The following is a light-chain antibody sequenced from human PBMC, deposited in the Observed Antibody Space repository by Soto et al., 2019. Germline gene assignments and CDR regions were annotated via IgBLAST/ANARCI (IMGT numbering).Light chain of an antibody. V-gene: IGKV1-12*01. Sequence: DIQMTQSPSSVSASVGDRVTITCRASQNIDKWIAWYQQKPGKAPKLLIYAASSLRGGVPSRFSGSGAGTDFTLTSSSLQPEDFATYSWQHARSFPITFGQGTRLE. CDR2: AAS. CDR3: QHARSFPIT. J-gene: IGKJ5*01. CDR1: QNIDKW.